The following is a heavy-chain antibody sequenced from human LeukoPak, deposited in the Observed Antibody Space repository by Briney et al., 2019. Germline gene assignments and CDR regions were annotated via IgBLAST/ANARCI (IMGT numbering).Heavy chain of an antibody. D-gene: IGHD2-15*01. CDR1: GFTFSSYA. CDR2: ISGSGGST. V-gene: IGHV3-23*01. CDR3: AKDRGYCSGGSCPDAFDI. Sequence: GGSLRLSCAASGFTFSSYAMSWVRQAPGKGLEWVSAISGSGGSTYYADSVKGRFTISRDNSKNPLYLQMNSLRAEDTAVYYCAKDRGYCSGGSCPDAFDIWGQGTMVTVSS. J-gene: IGHJ3*02.